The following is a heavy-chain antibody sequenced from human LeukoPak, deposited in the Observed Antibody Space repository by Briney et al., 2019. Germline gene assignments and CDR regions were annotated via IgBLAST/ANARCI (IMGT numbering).Heavy chain of an antibody. V-gene: IGHV4-4*07. CDR3: ARDRGPYCSGGSCFDY. CDR1: GGSISSYH. CDR2: IYNTGST. J-gene: IGHJ4*02. D-gene: IGHD2-15*01. Sequence: SETLSLICNVSGGSISSYHWSWIRQPAGKGPEWIGRIYNTGSTNYNPSLKSRVTLSLDTSKNQVSLKLSSVTAADTAVYFCARDRGPYCSGGSCFDYWGQGILVTVSS.